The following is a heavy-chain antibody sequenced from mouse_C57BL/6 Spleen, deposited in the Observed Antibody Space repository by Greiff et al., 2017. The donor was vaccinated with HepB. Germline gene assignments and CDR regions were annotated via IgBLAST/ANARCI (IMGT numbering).Heavy chain of an antibody. Sequence: QVQLQQSGAELVRPGASVTLSCKASGYTFTDYEMHWVKQTPVHGLEWIGAIDPETGGTAYNQKFMGKAILTADKSSSTAYMELRSLTSEDSAVYYCTRFPYEFYAMDYWGQGTSVTVSS. V-gene: IGHV1-15*01. CDR3: TRFPYEFYAMDY. D-gene: IGHD2-3*01. CDR2: IDPETGGT. CDR1: GYTFTDYE. J-gene: IGHJ4*01.